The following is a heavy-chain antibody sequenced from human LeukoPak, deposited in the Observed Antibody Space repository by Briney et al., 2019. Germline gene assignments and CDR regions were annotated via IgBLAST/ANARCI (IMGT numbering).Heavy chain of an antibody. V-gene: IGHV1-69*01. D-gene: IGHD1-1*01. CDR2: IIPIFGTA. CDR1: GGTFSRFA. J-gene: IGHJ5*02. Sequence: ASVKVSCKASGGTFSRFAISWVRQAPGQGLEWMGGIIPIFGTANYAQKFQGRVTITADESTSTAYMGLSSLRSEDTAMYYCAREALGTTTGTTIWFDPWDQGTLVTVSS. CDR3: AREALGTTTGTTIWFDP.